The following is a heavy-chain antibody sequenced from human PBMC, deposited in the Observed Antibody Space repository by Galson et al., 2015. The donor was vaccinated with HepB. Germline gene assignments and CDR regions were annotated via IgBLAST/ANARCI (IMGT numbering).Heavy chain of an antibody. Sequence: SLRLSCAASGFTFSSYSMNWVRQAPGKGLEWVSYISSSSSTIYYADSVKGRFTISRDNAKNSLYLQMNSLRDEDTAVYDCAREGRYYYGSGSYYYYYYMDVWGKGTTVTVSS. J-gene: IGHJ6*03. CDR3: AREGRYYYGSGSYYYYYYMDV. D-gene: IGHD3-10*01. CDR1: GFTFSSYS. V-gene: IGHV3-48*02. CDR2: ISSSSSTI.